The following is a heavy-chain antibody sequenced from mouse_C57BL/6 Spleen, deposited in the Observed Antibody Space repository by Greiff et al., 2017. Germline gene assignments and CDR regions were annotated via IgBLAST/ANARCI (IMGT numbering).Heavy chain of an antibody. J-gene: IGHJ4*01. D-gene: IGHD2-5*01. CDR1: GFTFSSYA. Sequence: EVQVVESGEGLVKPGGSLKLSCAASGFTFSSYAMSWVRQTPEKRLEWVAYISSGGDYIYYADTVKGRFTISRDNARNTLYLQMSSLKSEDTAMYYCTRGYSNGAMDYWGQGTSVTVSS. V-gene: IGHV5-9-1*02. CDR2: ISSGGDYI. CDR3: TRGYSNGAMDY.